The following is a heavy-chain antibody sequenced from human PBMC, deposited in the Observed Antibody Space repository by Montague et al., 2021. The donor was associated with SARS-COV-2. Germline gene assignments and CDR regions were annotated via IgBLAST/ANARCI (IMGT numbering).Heavy chain of an antibody. D-gene: IGHD3-10*01. V-gene: IGHV3-23*01. CDR3: AKVSYYYGLGYGMDV. Sequence: SLRLSCAASGFTFSNSAMNWVRQAPGKGLEWVSGSSGSDGGTHYADSVKGRFTISRDNSKNVLYLQMNSLRAEDTALHYCAKVSYYYGLGYGMDVWGQGTTVTVSS. J-gene: IGHJ6*02. CDR2: SSGSDGGT. CDR1: GFTFSNSA.